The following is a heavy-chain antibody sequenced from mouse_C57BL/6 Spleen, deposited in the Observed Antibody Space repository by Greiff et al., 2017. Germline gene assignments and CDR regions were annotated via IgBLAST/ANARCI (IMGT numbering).Heavy chain of an antibody. CDR3: ARGHYYGSSDDAMDY. CDR2: IHPNSGST. Sequence: QVQLKQPGAELVKPGASVKLSCKASGYTFTSYWMHWVKQRPGQGLEWIGMIHPNSGSTNYNEKFKSKATLTVDKSSSTAYMQLSSLTSEDSAVYYCARGHYYGSSDDAMDYWGQGTSVTVSS. D-gene: IGHD1-1*01. CDR1: GYTFTSYW. J-gene: IGHJ4*01. V-gene: IGHV1-64*01.